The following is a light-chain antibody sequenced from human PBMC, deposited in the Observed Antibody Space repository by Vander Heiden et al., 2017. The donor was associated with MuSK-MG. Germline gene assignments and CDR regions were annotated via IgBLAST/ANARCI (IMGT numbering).Light chain of an antibody. V-gene: IGKV1-39*01. Sequence: DIQMTQSPSSLSACVGDRVTITCRAGQSISSYLNWYQQKPGKAPTLLIYSASSLQRGVPSRFSGSGSGTDFTLPISSLQPEDFATYYCQQSDSTPMSFGQGTKVEIK. CDR3: QQSDSTPMS. CDR2: SAS. J-gene: IGKJ1*01. CDR1: QSISSY.